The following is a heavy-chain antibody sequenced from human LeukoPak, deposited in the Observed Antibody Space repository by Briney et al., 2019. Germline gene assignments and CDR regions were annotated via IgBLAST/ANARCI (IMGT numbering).Heavy chain of an antibody. D-gene: IGHD3-9*01. Sequence: SETLSLTCTVSGGSISSYYWSWIRQPPGKGLEWIGNAYYSGSTYYNPSLKSRVTISVDTSKNQFSPKLSSVTAADTAVYYCARQGLRYFDWLTPAFDYWGQGTLVTVSS. V-gene: IGHV4-59*04. J-gene: IGHJ4*02. CDR2: AYYSGST. CDR3: ARQGLRYFDWLTPAFDY. CDR1: GGSISSYY.